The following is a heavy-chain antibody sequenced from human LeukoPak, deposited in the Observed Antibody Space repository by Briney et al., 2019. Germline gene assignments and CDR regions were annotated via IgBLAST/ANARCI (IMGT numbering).Heavy chain of an antibody. V-gene: IGHV3-30*04. CDR2: ISYDGSNK. CDR1: GFTFSSYA. Sequence: GGSLRLSCAASGFTFSSYAMHWVRQAPGKGLEWVAVISYDGSNKYYADSVKGRFTISRDNSKSTLYLQMNSLRAEDTAVYYCARDGLAAASSTLPDYWGQGTLVTVSS. J-gene: IGHJ4*02. D-gene: IGHD6-13*01. CDR3: ARDGLAAASSTLPDY.